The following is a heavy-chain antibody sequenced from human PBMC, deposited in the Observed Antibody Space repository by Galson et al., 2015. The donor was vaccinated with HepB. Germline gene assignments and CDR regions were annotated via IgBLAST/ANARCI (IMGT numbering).Heavy chain of an antibody. Sequence: SLRLSCAASGFTFSNAWMSWVRQAPGKGLEWVGRIKSNTDGGTTDYAAPVKGRFTISRDDSKNTLYLQMNSLKTEDTAVYYCTTELHGEQYYYYYYGMDVWAQGTTVTVSS. J-gene: IGHJ6*02. CDR3: TTELHGEQYYYYYYGMDV. D-gene: IGHD4-17*01. V-gene: IGHV3-15*01. CDR1: GFTFSNAW. CDR2: IKSNTDGGTT.